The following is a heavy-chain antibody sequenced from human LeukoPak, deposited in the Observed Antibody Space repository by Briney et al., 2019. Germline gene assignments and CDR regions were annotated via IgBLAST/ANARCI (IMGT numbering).Heavy chain of an antibody. CDR3: ARATSGSRDGYNWRFDY. Sequence: GMSLRLSCAASGLSFRGYAMHWVRQAPGKGLEWVAIITYDGTFKSYAESVKGRFTISRDNSKNTLYLQMNSLRAEDTAVYYCARATSGSRDGYNWRFDYWGQGTLVTVSS. V-gene: IGHV3-30*04. D-gene: IGHD5-24*01. CDR1: GLSFRGYA. J-gene: IGHJ4*02. CDR2: ITYDGTFK.